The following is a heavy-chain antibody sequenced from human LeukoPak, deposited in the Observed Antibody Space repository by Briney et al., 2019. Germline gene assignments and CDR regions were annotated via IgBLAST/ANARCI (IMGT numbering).Heavy chain of an antibody. CDR1: GVSISTSNG. D-gene: IGHD3-22*01. J-gene: IGHJ4*02. CDR2: IYHSGDT. CDR3: ARDGSRGPFDY. Sequence: SETLSLTCAVSGVSISTSNGWRWVRQAPGKGLEWIGEIYHSGDTNYNPSLKSRVTISVDKSKNQFSLNLIPVTAAHTAVYYCARDGSRGPFDYWGQGTLVSVSS. V-gene: IGHV4-4*02.